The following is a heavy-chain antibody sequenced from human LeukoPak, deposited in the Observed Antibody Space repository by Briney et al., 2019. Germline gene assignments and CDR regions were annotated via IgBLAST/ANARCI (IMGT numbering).Heavy chain of an antibody. J-gene: IGHJ4*02. D-gene: IGHD3-16*01. V-gene: IGHV3-15*01. CDR3: TTEDYVWGSFDY. Sequence: KPGGSLRLSCAASGFTFSNAWMSWVRQAPGKGLEWVGRIKSKTDGGTTDYAAPVKGRFTISRDDSKNTLYLQMNSLKTEDTAVYYCTTEDYVWGSFDYWGQGTLVTVSS. CDR1: GFTFSNAW. CDR2: IKSKTDGGTT.